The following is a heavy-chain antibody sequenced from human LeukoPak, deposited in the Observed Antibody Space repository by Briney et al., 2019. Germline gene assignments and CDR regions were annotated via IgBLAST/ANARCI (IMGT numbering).Heavy chain of an antibody. Sequence: GESLQISCKGSGYSFTSYWIGWVRQMPGKGLEWMGIIYPGDSDTRHSPSFQGQVNISVDKSLNTAYLQWSSLKASDTAMYYCARVTEGSGSYYLDAFDIWGQGTMVTVSS. CDR1: GYSFTSYW. D-gene: IGHD3-10*01. CDR2: IYPGDSDT. CDR3: ARVTEGSGSYYLDAFDI. J-gene: IGHJ3*02. V-gene: IGHV5-51*01.